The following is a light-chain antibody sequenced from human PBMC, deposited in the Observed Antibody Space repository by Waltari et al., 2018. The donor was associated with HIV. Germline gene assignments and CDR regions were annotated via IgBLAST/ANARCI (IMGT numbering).Light chain of an antibody. CDR1: NIGSKS. V-gene: IGLV3-21*02. Sequence: SYVLTQPPSVSVAPGPTARITCRGNNIGSKSVHWYQQKPGQAPVLVAYDDSDRPSGIPERFSGSNSGNTATLTISRVEAGDEADYYCQVWDSSSDHPGVFGGGTKLTVL. CDR2: DDS. CDR3: QVWDSSSDHPGV. J-gene: IGLJ3*02.